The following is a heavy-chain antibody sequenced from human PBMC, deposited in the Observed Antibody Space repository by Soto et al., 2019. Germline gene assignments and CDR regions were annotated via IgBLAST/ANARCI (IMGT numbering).Heavy chain of an antibody. J-gene: IGHJ4*02. CDR2: LSGTGDSR. Sequence: PGGSLRLSCVTSGFVFSSYAISWVRQAPGKGLEWVSALSGTGDSRDYADSVLGRFSISRDDSKATLYLQMSSLRAEDTAVYYCAKDSGNYGSGSFSHWGQGTLVTVSS. CDR1: GFVFSSYA. D-gene: IGHD3-10*01. CDR3: AKDSGNYGSGSFSH. V-gene: IGHV3-23*01.